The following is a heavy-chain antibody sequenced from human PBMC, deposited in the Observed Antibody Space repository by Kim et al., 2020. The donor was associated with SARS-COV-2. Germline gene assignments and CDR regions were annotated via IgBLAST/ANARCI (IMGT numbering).Heavy chain of an antibody. V-gene: IGHV3-48*03. D-gene: IGHD6-25*01. CDR2: ISSSVSTI. CDR3: ARDPYSSGYNYYGMDV. J-gene: IGHJ6*02. Sequence: GGSLRLSCAASGFTFSSYEMNWVRQAPGKGLEWVSYISSSVSTIYYADSVKGRFTISRDNAKNSLYLQMNSLRAEDTAVYYCARDPYSSGYNYYGMDVWGQGTTVTVSS. CDR1: GFTFSSYE.